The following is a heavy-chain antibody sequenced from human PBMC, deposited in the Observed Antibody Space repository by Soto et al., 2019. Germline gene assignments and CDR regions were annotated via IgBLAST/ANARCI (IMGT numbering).Heavy chain of an antibody. CDR1: GFTFSSYW. D-gene: IGHD3-22*01. V-gene: IGHV3-7*02. CDR2: IKQDGSEK. J-gene: IGHJ3*02. Sequence: GGSLRLSCAASGFTFSSYWMSWVRQAPGKGLEWVANIKQDGSEKYYVDSVKGRFTISRDNAKSSLYLQMNSLRAEDTAVYYCARLSAYDSSGYSPDAFDIWGQGTMVTV. CDR3: ARLSAYDSSGYSPDAFDI.